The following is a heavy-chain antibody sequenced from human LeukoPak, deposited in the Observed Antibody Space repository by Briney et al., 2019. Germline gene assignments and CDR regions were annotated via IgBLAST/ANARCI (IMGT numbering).Heavy chain of an antibody. CDR2: INHSGST. V-gene: IGHV4-34*01. Sequence: SETLSLTCAVYGGSFSGYYWSWIRQPPGKGLEWIGEINHSGSTNYNPSLKSRVTISVDTSKNQFSLKLSSVTAADTAVYYCARITYGDYRAGGFDYWGQGTLVTVSS. CDR1: GGSFSGYY. CDR3: ARITYGDYRAGGFDY. J-gene: IGHJ4*02. D-gene: IGHD4-17*01.